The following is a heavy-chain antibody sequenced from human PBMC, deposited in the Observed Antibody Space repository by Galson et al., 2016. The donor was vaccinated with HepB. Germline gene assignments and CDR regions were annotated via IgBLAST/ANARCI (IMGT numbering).Heavy chain of an antibody. V-gene: IGHV3-33*01. J-gene: IGHJ6*02. CDR3: ARGSNYFDYYYYGMDV. D-gene: IGHD4-11*01. CDR1: GFTFSSYG. CDR2: LSYAGRNI. Sequence: SLRLSCAASGFTFSSYGLHWARQAPGNGQEWVAVLSYAGRNIYHADSVQGRFTISRHYSKNTLYLQMNRLRAEDTAVYYCARGSNYFDYYYYGMDVWGQGTTVTVSS.